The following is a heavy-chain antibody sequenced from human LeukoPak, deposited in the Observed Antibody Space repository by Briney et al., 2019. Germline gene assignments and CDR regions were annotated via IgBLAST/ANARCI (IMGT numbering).Heavy chain of an antibody. CDR3: ARGVTTADY. CDR2: IWYDGSNK. D-gene: IGHD4-17*01. J-gene: IGHJ4*02. V-gene: IGHV3-33*01. Sequence: PGTSLRHSCAASGFTFSNHAMQWVRQAPGKGLEWVAVIWYDGSNKYYADSVKGRFTISRDNSQNTLYLQMNSLRAEDTALYYCARGVTTADYWGQGTLVTVSS. CDR1: GFTFSNHA.